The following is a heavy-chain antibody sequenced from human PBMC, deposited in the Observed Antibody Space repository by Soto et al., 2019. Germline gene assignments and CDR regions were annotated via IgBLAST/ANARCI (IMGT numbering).Heavy chain of an antibody. CDR3: ARYCSSTNCNYYYGIDV. J-gene: IGHJ6*02. Sequence: SETLSLTCGVSGGSISSGGHSWSWIRQPPGKGLEWIGYIYHSGSTYYNPSPKSRVTISVVRSKNQFSPKLSSVTSADTAVYYCARYCSSTNCNYYYGIDVWGQGTTVTVSS. D-gene: IGHD2-2*01. V-gene: IGHV4-30-2*01. CDR1: GGSISSGGHS. CDR2: IYHSGST.